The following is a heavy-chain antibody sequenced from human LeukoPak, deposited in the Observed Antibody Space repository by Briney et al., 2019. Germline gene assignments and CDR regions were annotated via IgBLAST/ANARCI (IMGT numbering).Heavy chain of an antibody. CDR1: GGSISSYY. CDR3: ARDNIAAAGVPSKNYYYYGMDV. J-gene: IGHJ6*02. CDR2: IYYSGST. Sequence: SETLSLTCTVSGGSISSYYWSWIRQPPGKGLEWIGYIYYSGSTNYNPSLKSRVTISVDTFKNQFSLKLSSVTAADTAVYYCARDNIAAAGVPSKNYYYYGMDVWGQGTTVTVSS. V-gene: IGHV4-59*01. D-gene: IGHD6-13*01.